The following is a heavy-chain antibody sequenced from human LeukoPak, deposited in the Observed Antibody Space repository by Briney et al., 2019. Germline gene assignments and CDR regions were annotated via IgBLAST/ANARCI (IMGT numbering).Heavy chain of an antibody. J-gene: IGHJ4*02. CDR2: ISSSSSYI. CDR3: ARVGKQQLPY. D-gene: IGHD6-13*01. CDR1: GFTFSSYS. Sequence: GGSLRLSCAASGFTFSSYSMSWVRQAPGKGLEWVSSISSSSSYIYYADSVKGRFTISRDNAKNSLYLQMNSLRAEDTAVYYCARVGKQQLPYWGQGTLVTVSS. V-gene: IGHV3-21*01.